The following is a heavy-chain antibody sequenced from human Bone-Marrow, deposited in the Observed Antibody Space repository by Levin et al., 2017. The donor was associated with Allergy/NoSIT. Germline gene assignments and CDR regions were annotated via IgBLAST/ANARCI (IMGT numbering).Heavy chain of an antibody. CDR1: GFTFSSYS. Sequence: PGGSLRLSCAASGFTFSSYSMNWVRQAPGKGLEWVSSISSSSSYIYYADSVRGRFTISRDNAKNSLYLQMNSLRAEDTAVYYCARTYYDFWSGSREGYAFDIWGQGTMVTVSS. V-gene: IGHV3-21*01. CDR3: ARTYYDFWSGSREGYAFDI. CDR2: ISSSSSYI. J-gene: IGHJ3*02. D-gene: IGHD3-3*01.